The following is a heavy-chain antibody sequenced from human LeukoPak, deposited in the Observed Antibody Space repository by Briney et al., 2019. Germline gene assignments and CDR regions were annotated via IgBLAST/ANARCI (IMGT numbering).Heavy chain of an antibody. V-gene: IGHV4-34*01. J-gene: IGHJ4*02. Sequence: PSETLSLTCAVYGGSFSGYYWSWIRQPPGKGLEWIGEINHSGSTNYNPSLKSRVTISVDTSKNQFSLKLSSVTAADTAVYYCAGDPYSSSRSPFDYWGQGTLVTVSS. D-gene: IGHD6-13*01. CDR3: AGDPYSSSRSPFDY. CDR2: INHSGST. CDR1: GGSFSGYY.